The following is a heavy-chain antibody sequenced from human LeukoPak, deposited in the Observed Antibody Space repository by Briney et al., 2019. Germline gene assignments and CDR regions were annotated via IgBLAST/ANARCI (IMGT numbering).Heavy chain of an antibody. CDR2: IWYDGSNK. CDR1: GFTFSSYG. V-gene: IGHV3-33*01. J-gene: IGHJ4*02. D-gene: IGHD4-17*01. Sequence: PGRSLRLSCAASGFTFSSYGMHWVRQARGKGLEWVALIWYDGSNKYHADSVKGRFTISRDNSKKTLFLQMNSLRAEDTAVYYCAREYYGDYYFDYWGQGTLVTVSS. CDR3: AREYYGDYYFDY.